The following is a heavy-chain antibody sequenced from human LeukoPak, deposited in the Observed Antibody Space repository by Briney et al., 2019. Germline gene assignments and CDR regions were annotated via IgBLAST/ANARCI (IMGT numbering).Heavy chain of an antibody. CDR2: IYYSGST. V-gene: IGHV4-39*07. CDR3: ASPGGYSGYDFPPGY. D-gene: IGHD5-12*01. J-gene: IGHJ4*02. CDR1: GGSISSYY. Sequence: SETLSLTCTVSGGSISSYYWGWIRQPPGKGLEWIGSIYYSGSTYYNPSLKSRVTISVDTSKNQFSLKLSSVTAADTAVYYCASPGGYSGYDFPPGYWGQGTLVTVSS.